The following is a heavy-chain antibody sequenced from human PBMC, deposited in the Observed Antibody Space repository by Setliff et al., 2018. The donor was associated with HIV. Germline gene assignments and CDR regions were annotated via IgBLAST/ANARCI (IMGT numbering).Heavy chain of an antibody. CDR1: GGSISSGDYY. J-gene: IGHJ6*02. Sequence: SETRSLTCTVSGGSISSGDYYWSWIRQPPGKGLEWIGEINDSGSTNYSPSLKSRVTISVDTSKKQFALKLHSMTAADTAVYYCARGSSCSSSSCYLYYYYYYGVDVWGPGTAVTVSS. V-gene: IGHV4-61*08. CDR3: ARGSSCSSSSCYLYYYYYYGVDV. D-gene: IGHD2-2*01. CDR2: INDSGST.